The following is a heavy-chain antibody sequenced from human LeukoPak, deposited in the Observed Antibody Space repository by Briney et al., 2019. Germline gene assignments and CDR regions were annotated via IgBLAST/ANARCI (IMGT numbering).Heavy chain of an antibody. CDR3: ARNWGLDY. J-gene: IGHJ4*02. D-gene: IGHD7-27*01. CDR1: GFTFNIHA. Sequence: GGSLRLSCAASGFTFNIHAMTWARQAPGRGVEWVSVISPNGDTTFYADSVKGRFTISRDNSKNMVFLQMDSLGAEDMAVYYCARNWGLDYWGQGTLVTVSS. CDR2: ISPNGDTT. V-gene: IGHV3-23*01.